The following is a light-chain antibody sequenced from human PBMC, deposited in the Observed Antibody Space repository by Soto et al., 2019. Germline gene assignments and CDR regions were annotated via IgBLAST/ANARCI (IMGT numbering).Light chain of an antibody. Sequence: EIVLTQSPGTLSLSPGERATLSCRASQSVSSSYLAWYQQKPGQAPRHLIYGASSRATGLPDRFSGSGSGTDFTLTISRLGPEDFAVYYCQQYGSSPLTFGGGTKVEIK. V-gene: IGKV3-20*01. CDR3: QQYGSSPLT. CDR1: QSVSSSY. CDR2: GAS. J-gene: IGKJ4*01.